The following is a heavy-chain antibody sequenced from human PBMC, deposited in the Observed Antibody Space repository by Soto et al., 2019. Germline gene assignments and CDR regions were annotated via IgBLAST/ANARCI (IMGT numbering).Heavy chain of an antibody. Sequence: KPSETLSLTCAVYGGSFSGYYWSWIRQPPGKGLEWIGEINHSGSTNYNPSLKCRVTISVDTSKNQFSLKLSSVTAADTAVYYCATSPEDTVMFKAYYYDVRAVWGQGTTVTLSS. J-gene: IGHJ6*02. V-gene: IGHV4-34*01. CDR1: GGSFSGYY. CDR2: INHSGST. D-gene: IGHD5-18*01. CDR3: ATSPEDTVMFKAYYYDVRAV.